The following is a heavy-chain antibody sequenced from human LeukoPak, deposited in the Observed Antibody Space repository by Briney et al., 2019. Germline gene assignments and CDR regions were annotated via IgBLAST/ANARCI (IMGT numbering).Heavy chain of an antibody. CDR3: ARGVGATGNWFDP. V-gene: IGHV1-2*02. J-gene: IGHJ5*02. Sequence: ASVKVSCKASGYTFTGYYMHWVRQAPGQGLEWMGWINPKSGGTNYAQKFQGRVTMTRDTSISTAYMELSRLRSDDTAVYYCARGVGATGNWFDPWGQGTLVTVSS. CDR1: GYTFTGYY. CDR2: INPKSGGT. D-gene: IGHD1-26*01.